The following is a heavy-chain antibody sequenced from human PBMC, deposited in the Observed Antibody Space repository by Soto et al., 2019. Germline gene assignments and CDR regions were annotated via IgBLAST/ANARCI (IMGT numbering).Heavy chain of an antibody. CDR2: ISGSGGSS. D-gene: IGHD6-13*01. CDR1: GFAFSTYA. V-gene: IGHV3-23*01. J-gene: IGHJ6*02. Sequence: PGGSLRLSCAASGFAFSTYAMTWVRQAPGKGLEWVSVISGSGGSSYYAASVKGRFTISRDNSKNTLYLQMNGLRAEDTALYYCAKVTKRAAAGRYEYYKYGMDVCGQGTTVTVSS. CDR3: AKVTKRAAAGRYEYYKYGMDV.